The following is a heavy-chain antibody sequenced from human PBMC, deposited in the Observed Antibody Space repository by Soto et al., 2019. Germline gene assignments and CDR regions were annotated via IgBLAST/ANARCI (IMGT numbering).Heavy chain of an antibody. J-gene: IGHJ4*02. CDR3: AKVGVMGYYFDY. D-gene: IGHD3-16*01. CDR1: GLTFSSSA. CDR2: ISGSGDNT. V-gene: IGHV3-23*01. Sequence: GGSLRLSCAASGLTFSSSAMSWVRQAPGKGLEWVSAISGSGDNTYYADSVKGRFTISRDNSKNTLYLQMNSLRAEDTAVYYCAKVGVMGYYFDYWGPGTLVTV.